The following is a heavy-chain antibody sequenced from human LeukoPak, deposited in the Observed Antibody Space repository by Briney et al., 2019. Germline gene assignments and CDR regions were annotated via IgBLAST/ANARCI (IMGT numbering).Heavy chain of an antibody. J-gene: IGHJ6*03. CDR3: ARTTSKYSSGWYYYYYLDV. CDR1: GYTCTGYY. V-gene: IGHV1-2*02. Sequence: ASVKVSCKASGYTCTGYYMHWVRQAAGQGLEWMGWINPNSGGTNYAQKFQGRVTMTRDTSISTAYMELSRLRSDDTAVYYCARTTSKYSSGWYYYYYLDVSGKGATVTVSS. CDR2: INPNSGGT. D-gene: IGHD6-19*01.